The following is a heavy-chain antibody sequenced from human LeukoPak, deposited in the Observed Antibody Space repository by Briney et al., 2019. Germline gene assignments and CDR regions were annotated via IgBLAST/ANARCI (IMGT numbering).Heavy chain of an antibody. CDR3: ARGQIVYSFDRSGYFDY. Sequence: GASVKVSCKASGYTFTSYEINWVRQATGQGLEWMGWMNPDSGNTGYAQQFQGRVTMTRNTSISTAYMELSSLRFEDTAVYYCARGQIVYSFDRSGYFDYWGQGNLVTVSS. J-gene: IGHJ4*02. D-gene: IGHD3-22*01. CDR2: MNPDSGNT. V-gene: IGHV1-8*01. CDR1: GYTFTSYE.